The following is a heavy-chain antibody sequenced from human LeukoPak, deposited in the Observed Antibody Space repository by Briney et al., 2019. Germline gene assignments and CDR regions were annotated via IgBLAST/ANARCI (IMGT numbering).Heavy chain of an antibody. CDR2: IYSGGST. D-gene: IGHD5-18*01. Sequence: GGSLRLSCAASGFTVSSNYMSWVRQAPGKGLEWVSVIYSGGSTYYADSVKGRFTISRDNSKNTLYPQMNSLRAEDTAVYYCARDGTREYSYGYPYYYYGMDVWGQGTTVTVSS. J-gene: IGHJ6*02. CDR1: GFTVSSNY. CDR3: ARDGTREYSYGYPYYYYGMDV. V-gene: IGHV3-53*01.